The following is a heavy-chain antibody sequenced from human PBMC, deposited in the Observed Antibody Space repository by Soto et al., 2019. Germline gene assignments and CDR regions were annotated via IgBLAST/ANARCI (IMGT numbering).Heavy chain of an antibody. Sequence: HPGGSLSLSCAASGFMFSLYSMSWVRQAPGKGLEWVSTVSGSGGSTYYADSVKGRFTISRDNSKNTLYLQMNSLRAEDTAVYYCARDMSWFGDYGMDVWGQGTTVTVSS. D-gene: IGHD3-10*01. CDR2: VSGSGGST. V-gene: IGHV3-23*01. CDR1: GFMFSLYS. CDR3: ARDMSWFGDYGMDV. J-gene: IGHJ6*02.